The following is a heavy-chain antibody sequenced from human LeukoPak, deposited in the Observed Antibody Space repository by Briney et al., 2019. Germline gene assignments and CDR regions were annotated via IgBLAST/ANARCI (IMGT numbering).Heavy chain of an antibody. CDR2: ISWNSGSI. Sequence: GGSLRLSCAASGFTFDDYAMHWVRQAPGKGLEWVSGISWNSGSIGYADSVKGRFTISRDDSKNTLFLQMNSLRVEDTAIYYCAKDAAFVSPDDYWGQGTQVTVSS. J-gene: IGHJ4*02. V-gene: IGHV3-9*01. D-gene: IGHD1-14*01. CDR1: GFTFDDYA. CDR3: AKDAAFVSPDDY.